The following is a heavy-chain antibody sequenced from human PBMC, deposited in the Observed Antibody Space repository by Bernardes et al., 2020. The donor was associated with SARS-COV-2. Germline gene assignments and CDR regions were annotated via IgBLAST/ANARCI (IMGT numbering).Heavy chain of an antibody. J-gene: IGHJ4*02. CDR3: ARGRSFFDY. Sequence: GSLRLSCAASGFTFGNFDMSWVRQAPGKGLEWVATVHSSGYSLYYADSVKGRFTVSRDNSRNTVFLQMGSLRADDTAIYYCARGRSFFDYWGQGTLVTVSS. V-gene: IGHV3-23*05. CDR2: VHSSGYSL. CDR1: GFTFGNFD.